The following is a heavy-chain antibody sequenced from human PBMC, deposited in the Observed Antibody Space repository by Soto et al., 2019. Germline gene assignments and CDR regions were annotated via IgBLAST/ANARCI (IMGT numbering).Heavy chain of an antibody. CDR1: GFTFSSYA. D-gene: IGHD3-3*01. J-gene: IGHJ6*02. CDR2: ISYDGSNK. V-gene: IGHV3-30-3*01. CDR3: ARAVWSGYYANYYYGMDV. Sequence: QVQLVESGGGVVQPGRSLRLSCAASGFTFSSYAMHWVRQAPGKGLEWVAVISYDGSNKYYADSVKGRFTISRDNSKNTLYLQMNSLRAEDTVVYYCARAVWSGYYANYYYGMDVWGQGTTVTVSS.